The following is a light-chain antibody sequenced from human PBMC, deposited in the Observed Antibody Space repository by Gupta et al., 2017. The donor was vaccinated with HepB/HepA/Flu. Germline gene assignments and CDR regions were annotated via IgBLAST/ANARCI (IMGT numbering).Light chain of an antibody. CDR1: QPITSNF. CDR2: RAS. V-gene: IGKV3-20*01. Sequence: DIVLTQSPGTLSLSPGARATLSCRASQPITSNFLAWYQQKVGQPPRLLIYRASTRASGIPDRFSGSGSGTDFTLTINRLEPGDFGVYYCQQDDYSPLTFGQGTKVE. CDR3: QQDDYSPLT. J-gene: IGKJ1*01.